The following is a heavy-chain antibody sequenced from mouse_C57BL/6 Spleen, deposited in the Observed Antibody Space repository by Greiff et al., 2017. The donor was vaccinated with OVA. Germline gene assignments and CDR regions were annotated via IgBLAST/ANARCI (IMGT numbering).Heavy chain of an antibody. Sequence: QVQLQQPGAELVKPGASVKMSCKASGYTFTSYWITWVKQRPGQGLEWIGDIYPGSGSTNYNEKFKSKATLTVDTSSSTAYMQLSSLTSEDSAVYYCARGYDYDVTYAMDYWGQGTSVTVSS. CDR2: IYPGSGST. J-gene: IGHJ4*01. D-gene: IGHD2-4*01. V-gene: IGHV1-55*01. CDR3: ARGYDYDVTYAMDY. CDR1: GYTFTSYW.